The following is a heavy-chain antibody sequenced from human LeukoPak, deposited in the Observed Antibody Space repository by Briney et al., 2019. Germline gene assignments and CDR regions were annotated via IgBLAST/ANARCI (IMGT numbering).Heavy chain of an antibody. V-gene: IGHV1-46*03. Sequence: ASVKVSCKASGYTFISNYIHWVRQAPGQGLEWVGIINPNNGATTYAQRLQSRIAMTRDTSTSTVYMELSSLRSDDTAVYYCARLLDAAYRSTCWPYGMDVWGQGPTVIVSS. CDR1: GYTFISNY. J-gene: IGHJ6*02. CDR2: INPNNGAT. CDR3: ARLLDAAYRSTCWPYGMDV. D-gene: IGHD1-14*01.